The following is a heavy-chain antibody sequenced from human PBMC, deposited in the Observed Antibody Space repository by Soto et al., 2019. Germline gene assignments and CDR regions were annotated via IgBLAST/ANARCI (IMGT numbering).Heavy chain of an antibody. V-gene: IGHV3-23*01. D-gene: IGHD6-13*01. CDR2: ISGSGGST. CDR1: GFTFSSYA. CDR3: AKDPYSSSWNNWFDP. Sequence: LRLSCAASGFTFSSYAMSWVRQAPGKGLEWVSAISGSGGSTYYADSVKGRFTISRDNSKNTLYLQMNSLRAEDTAVYYCAKDPYSSSWNNWFDPWGQGTLVTVSS. J-gene: IGHJ5*02.